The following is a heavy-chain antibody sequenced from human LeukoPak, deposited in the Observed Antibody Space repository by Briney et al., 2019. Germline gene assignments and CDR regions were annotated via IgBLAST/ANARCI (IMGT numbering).Heavy chain of an antibody. CDR3: ARYGQQLVSDY. D-gene: IGHD6-13*01. V-gene: IGHV3-21*01. CDR2: ISSSDSYI. J-gene: IGHJ4*02. CDR1: GFTVSSNS. Sequence: GGSLRLSCAASGFTVSSNSMTWVRQAPGKGLEWVSSISSSDSYIYYADSVKGRFTISRDNAKSSLYLQMNSLRAEDTAVYYCARYGQQLVSDYWGQGTLLTVSS.